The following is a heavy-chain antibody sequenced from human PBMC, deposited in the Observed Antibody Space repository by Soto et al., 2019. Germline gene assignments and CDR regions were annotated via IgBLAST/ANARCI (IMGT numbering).Heavy chain of an antibody. CDR1: GYTLTELS. J-gene: IGHJ4*02. CDR2: FDPEDGET. V-gene: IGHV1-24*01. CDR3: ATDRPVTGEGKRFDY. D-gene: IGHD7-27*01. Sequence: ASVKVSCKVSGYTLTELSMHWVRQAPGKGLEWMGGFDPEDGETVYARKFQGRVTMTEDTSTDTAYMELKSLRSEDTAVYYCATDRPVTGEGKRFDYWGQGTLVTVSS.